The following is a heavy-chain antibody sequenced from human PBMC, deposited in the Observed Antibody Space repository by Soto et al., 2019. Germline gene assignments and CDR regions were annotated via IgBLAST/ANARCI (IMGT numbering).Heavy chain of an antibody. J-gene: IGHJ4*02. V-gene: IGHV4-59*01. D-gene: IGHD3-10*01. Sequence: SETLSLTCPVSGCSISSYYWSWIRQPPGKGLEWIGYIYYSGSTNYNPSLKSRVTISLDTSKNQFSLKLSSVTAADTAVYYCASSFYSGSGSSTYYFDYWGQGTLVTVSS. CDR2: IYYSGST. CDR3: ASSFYSGSGSSTYYFDY. CDR1: GCSISSYY.